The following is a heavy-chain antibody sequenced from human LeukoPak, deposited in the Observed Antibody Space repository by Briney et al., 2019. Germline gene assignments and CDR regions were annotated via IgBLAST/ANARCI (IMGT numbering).Heavy chain of an antibody. V-gene: IGHV3-74*01. D-gene: IGHD3-3*01. Sequence: PGGSLRLSCAASGFTFSNYAMHWVRQAPGKWLVWVSRINSDGSSTSYADSVKGRFTISRDNAKNTLYLQMNSLRAEDTAVYYCARSTYYDFWSGYNVNYFDYWGQGTLVTVSS. J-gene: IGHJ4*02. CDR2: INSDGSST. CDR3: ARSTYYDFWSGYNVNYFDY. CDR1: GFTFSNYA.